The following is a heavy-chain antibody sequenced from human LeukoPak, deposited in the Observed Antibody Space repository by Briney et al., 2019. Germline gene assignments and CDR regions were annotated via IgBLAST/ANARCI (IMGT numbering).Heavy chain of an antibody. V-gene: IGHV1-18*01. CDR3: ARANYDSSGYYFDY. J-gene: IGHJ4*02. CDR1: GYTFTSYG. Sequence: ASVKVSCKASGYTFTSYGISWVRQAPGQGLEWMGWISACNGNTNYAQKLQGRVTMTTDTFTSTAYMELRSLRSDDTAVYYCARANYDSSGYYFDYWGQGTLVTVSS. D-gene: IGHD3-22*01. CDR2: ISACNGNT.